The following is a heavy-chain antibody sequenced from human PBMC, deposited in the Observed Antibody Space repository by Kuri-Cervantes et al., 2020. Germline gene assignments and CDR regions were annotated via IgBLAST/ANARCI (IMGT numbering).Heavy chain of an antibody. J-gene: IGHJ4*02. V-gene: IGHV3-7*03. Sequence: GGSLRLSCAASGFSFSNYWMTWVRQAPGKGLEWVASIKHDVSEKHFVDSVKGRFSISRDNAKNSLYLQMNSLGAEDTALYYCAKDYGSFFQYFDYWGQGTLVTVSS. CDR3: AKDYGSFFQYFDY. CDR1: GFSFSNYW. CDR2: IKHDVSEK. D-gene: IGHD1-26*01.